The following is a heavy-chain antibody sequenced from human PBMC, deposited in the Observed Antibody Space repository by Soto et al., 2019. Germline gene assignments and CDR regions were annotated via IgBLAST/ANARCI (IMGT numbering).Heavy chain of an antibody. CDR2: INAGNGNT. D-gene: IGHD1-7*01. CDR3: ASLGGWYNWNSGAFDI. Sequence: ASVKVSCKASGYTFTSYAMHWVRQAPGQRLEWMGWINAGNGNTKYSQKFQGRVTITRDTSASTAYMELSSLRSEDTAVYYCASLGGWYNWNSGAFDIWGQGAMVTVSS. J-gene: IGHJ3*02. V-gene: IGHV1-3*01. CDR1: GYTFTSYA.